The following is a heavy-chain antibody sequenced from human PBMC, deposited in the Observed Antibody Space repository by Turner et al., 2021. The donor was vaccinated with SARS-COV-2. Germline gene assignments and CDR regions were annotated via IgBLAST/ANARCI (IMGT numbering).Heavy chain of an antibody. CDR3: AKRSSSSSSYYYGMDV. CDR2: ISGGGGST. CDR1: VLTFSPYA. V-gene: IGHV3-23*01. D-gene: IGHD6-6*01. J-gene: IGHJ6*02. Sequence: DVQLLESGGGLVQPGGSLRLSCAASVLTFSPYAMSWVRQAPGKGLEWVSAISGGGGSTYYADSVKGRFTISRDNSKNTLYLQMNSLRAEDTAVYHCAKRSSSSSSYYYGMDVWGQGTTVTVSS.